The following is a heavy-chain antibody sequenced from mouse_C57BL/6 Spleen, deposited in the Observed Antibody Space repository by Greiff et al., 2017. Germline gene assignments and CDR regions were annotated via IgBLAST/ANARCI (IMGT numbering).Heavy chain of an antibody. D-gene: IGHD4-1*02. CDR3: TGPTGTGDY. J-gene: IGHJ2*01. CDR1: GFTFSNYW. Sequence: EVKLVESGGGLVQPGGSMKLSCVASGFTFSNYWMNWVRQSPEKGLEWVAQIRLKSDNYATHYAESGKGRFTISRDDSKSSVYLQMNNLRAEDTGMYYCTGPTGTGDYWGQGTTLTVSS. V-gene: IGHV6-3*01. CDR2: IRLKSDNYAT.